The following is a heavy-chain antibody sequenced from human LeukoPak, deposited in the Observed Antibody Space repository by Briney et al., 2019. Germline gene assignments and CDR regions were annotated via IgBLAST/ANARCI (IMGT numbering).Heavy chain of an antibody. D-gene: IGHD3-10*01. CDR3: AKLAKYFYGSETYYFFEH. CDR1: GFTFSSYE. Sequence: GGSLRLSCAASGFTFSSYEMNWVRQAPGKGLQWVSYISSSGSTMYYADSMKGRFTISRDNANNSPYLQMNSLRVEDTAVYYCAKLAKYFYGSETYYFFEHWGQGTPVTASS. J-gene: IGHJ4*02. CDR2: ISSSGSTM. V-gene: IGHV3-48*03.